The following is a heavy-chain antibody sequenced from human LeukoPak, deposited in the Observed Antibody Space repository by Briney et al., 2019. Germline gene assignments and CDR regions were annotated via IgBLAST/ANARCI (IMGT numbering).Heavy chain of an antibody. D-gene: IGHD3-22*01. CDR1: GFTFSSYA. CDR2: ISYDGSNK. Sequence: PGGSLRLSCAASGFTFSSYAMHWVRQAPGKGLEWVAVISYDGSNKYYADSVKGRFTISRDNSKNTLYLQMNSLRAEDTAVYYCARAPMIVIYYYYMDVWGKGTTVTVSS. J-gene: IGHJ6*03. V-gene: IGHV3-30*04. CDR3: ARAPMIVIYYYYMDV.